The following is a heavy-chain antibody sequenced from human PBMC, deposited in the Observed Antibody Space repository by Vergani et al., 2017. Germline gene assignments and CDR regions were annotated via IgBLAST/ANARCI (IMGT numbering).Heavy chain of an antibody. Sequence: EVQLVESGGGLVQPGRSLRLSCAASGFTFEDYAMHWVRQALGKGLEWVTGITWNSGTIAYTDSVKGRFTISRDNAKKSLSLQMNSLRAEDTAVYYCAKDLYYYDEIDDYWGQGTLVTVSS. CDR2: ITWNSGTI. CDR3: AKDLYYYDEIDDY. V-gene: IGHV3-9*01. D-gene: IGHD3-22*01. CDR1: GFTFEDYA. J-gene: IGHJ4*02.